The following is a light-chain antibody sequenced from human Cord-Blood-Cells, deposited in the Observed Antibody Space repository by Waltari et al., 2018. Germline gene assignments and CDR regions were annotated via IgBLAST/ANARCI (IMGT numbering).Light chain of an antibody. Sequence: EIVLTQSPANMSLSPGERATRSCRSSQSVSRYLAGYQQKPGQAPLLILYDAPNGAPGIPARFSGSGSGTYFTLTISSLVPEDFAVYYYQKRSNWPRTFCQGTKVEI. V-gene: IGKV3-11*01. CDR2: DAP. J-gene: IGKJ1*01. CDR3: QKRSNWPRT. CDR1: QSVSRY.